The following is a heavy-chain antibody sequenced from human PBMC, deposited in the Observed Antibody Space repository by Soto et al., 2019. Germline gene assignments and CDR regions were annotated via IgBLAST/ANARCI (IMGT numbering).Heavy chain of an antibody. CDR2: IIPIFGTA. J-gene: IGHJ6*02. Sequence: GASVKASCKSSGCTFSSYAISCVRQAPGQGLEWMGGIIPIFGTANYAQKFQGRVTITADESTSTAYMELSSLRSEDTAVYYCARDGARAVTTVASYGMDVWGQGTTVTVSS. V-gene: IGHV1-69*13. D-gene: IGHD4-4*01. CDR1: GCTFSSYA. CDR3: ARDGARAVTTVASYGMDV.